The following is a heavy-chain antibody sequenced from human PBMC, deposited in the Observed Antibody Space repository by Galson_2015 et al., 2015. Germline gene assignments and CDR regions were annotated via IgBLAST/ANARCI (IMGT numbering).Heavy chain of an antibody. CDR3: ARGLTIFGVTNDAFDS. CDR1: GFTFNNYV. CDR2: IWYDGSNK. V-gene: IGHV3-33*01. J-gene: IGHJ3*02. Sequence: RLSCAAYGFTFNNYVIHWVRQAPGKGLEWVAVIWYDGSNKNYADSVKGRFTISRDNSKNTLYLQMNSLRAEDTAVYYCARGLTIFGVTNDAFDSWCQGTMGTVSS. D-gene: IGHD3-3*01.